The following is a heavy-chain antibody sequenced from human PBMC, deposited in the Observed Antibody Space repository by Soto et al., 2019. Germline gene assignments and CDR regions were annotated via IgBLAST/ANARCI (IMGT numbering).Heavy chain of an antibody. CDR3: ARGYDFWSGYYDYYYYYGMDV. CDR1: GGSISSGDYY. J-gene: IGHJ6*02. Sequence: SETLSLTCTVSGGSISSGDYYWSWIRQPPGKGLEWIGYIYYSGSTYYKPSLKSRVTISVDTSKNQFSLKLSSVTAADTAVYYCARGYDFWSGYYDYYYYYGMDVWGQGTTVTVSS. CDR2: IYYSGST. V-gene: IGHV4-30-4*01. D-gene: IGHD3-3*01.